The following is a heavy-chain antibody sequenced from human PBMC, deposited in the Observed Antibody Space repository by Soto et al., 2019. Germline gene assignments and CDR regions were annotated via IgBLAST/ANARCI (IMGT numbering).Heavy chain of an antibody. V-gene: IGHV4-30-4*01. CDR3: AREITMVRGGDWFDP. CDR1: GGSISSGDYY. CDR2: IYYSGST. D-gene: IGHD3-10*01. J-gene: IGHJ5*02. Sequence: TLSLTCTVSGGSISSGDYYWSWIRQPPGKGLEWIGYIYYSGSTYYNPSLKSRVTISVDTSKNQFSLKLSSVTAADTAVYYCAREITMVRGGDWFDPWGQGTLVAVSS.